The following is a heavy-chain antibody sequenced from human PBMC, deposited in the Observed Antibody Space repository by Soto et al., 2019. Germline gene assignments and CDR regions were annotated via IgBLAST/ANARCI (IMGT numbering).Heavy chain of an antibody. CDR2: INAGNGNA. J-gene: IGHJ6*02. CDR1: GFTFTSHA. V-gene: IGHV1-3*01. Sequence: QVQLVQSGAEVKKPGASVKVSCTASGFTFTSHAIQWVRQAPGQRLEWMGWINAGNGNAKYSQRFQGRVTIVRDTSARTAYMELSSLRSEDTAVYYCARSSFYGSGSWDYYGLDVWGQGTTVTVSS. CDR3: ARSSFYGSGSWDYYGLDV. D-gene: IGHD3-10*01.